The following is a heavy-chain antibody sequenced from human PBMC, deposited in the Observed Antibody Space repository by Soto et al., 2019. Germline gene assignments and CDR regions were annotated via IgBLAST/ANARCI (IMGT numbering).Heavy chain of an antibody. CDR3: ARSEQWLVPDYYYYYGMDV. Sequence: SLKISCKGSGYSFTSYRIGWVRQMPGKGLEWMGIIYPGDSDTRYSPSFQGQVTISADKSISTAYLQWSSLKASDTAMYYCARSEQWLVPDYYYYYGMDVWGQGTTVTVSS. CDR1: GYSFTSYR. V-gene: IGHV5-51*01. CDR2: IYPGDSDT. J-gene: IGHJ6*02. D-gene: IGHD6-19*01.